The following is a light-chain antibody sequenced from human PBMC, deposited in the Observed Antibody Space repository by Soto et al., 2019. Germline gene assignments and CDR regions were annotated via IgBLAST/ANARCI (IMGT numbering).Light chain of an antibody. CDR1: QSVSSSY. V-gene: IGKV3-20*01. Sequence: EIVLTQSPGTLSLSPGGRATLSCRASQSVSSSYLAWYQQKPGQAPRLLIYGTSSRATGIPDRFSGSGSGTDFTLTISRLEPEDVAVYYCQQYGSLFTFGPGTKVDIK. CDR3: QQYGSLFT. CDR2: GTS. J-gene: IGKJ3*01.